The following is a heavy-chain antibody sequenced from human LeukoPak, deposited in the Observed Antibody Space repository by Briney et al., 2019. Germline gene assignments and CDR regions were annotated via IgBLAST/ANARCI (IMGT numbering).Heavy chain of an antibody. CDR2: ISYNGDI. Sequence: SETLSLTCTVSGASTTSDYWSWVRLPPGQGLEWLGYISYNGDINHNPSLNSRATISLDTSRNQFPLRLTSVTAADAAIYYCVRGSGRDGYSTETRGKGTLVTVSS. CDR3: VRGSGRDGYSTET. J-gene: IGHJ4*02. D-gene: IGHD5-24*01. V-gene: IGHV4-59*08. CDR1: GASTTSDY.